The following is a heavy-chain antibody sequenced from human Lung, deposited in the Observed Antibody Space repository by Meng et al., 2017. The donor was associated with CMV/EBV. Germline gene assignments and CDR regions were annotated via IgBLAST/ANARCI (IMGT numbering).Heavy chain of an antibody. Sequence: SETLSLXCTVYGGSFNAYYYNWFRQAPGKGLEWIGEINHSGSTKYNPSLKSRVTISVDKSKNQFSLRLTSVTAADTAVFYCASESATYLGGRIYYHGMDVWGQGNXV. CDR3: ASESATYLGGRIYYHGMDV. D-gene: IGHD1-26*01. CDR1: GGSFNAYY. CDR2: INHSGST. J-gene: IGHJ6*01. V-gene: IGHV4-34*01.